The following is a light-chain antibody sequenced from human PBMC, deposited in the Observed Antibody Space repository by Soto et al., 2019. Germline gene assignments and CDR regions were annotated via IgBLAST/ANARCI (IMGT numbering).Light chain of an antibody. CDR2: AAS. CDR1: QGSSSY. V-gene: IGKV1-9*01. Sequence: IQLTQSPSSLSASVGERVTITCRASQGSSSYLSWYQQKPGKAPKLLIYAASTLQSGVPSRFSGSGSGTDFTLTISCLQSEDFATYYCQQYYSYPRTFGQGTKVDIK. J-gene: IGKJ1*01. CDR3: QQYYSYPRT.